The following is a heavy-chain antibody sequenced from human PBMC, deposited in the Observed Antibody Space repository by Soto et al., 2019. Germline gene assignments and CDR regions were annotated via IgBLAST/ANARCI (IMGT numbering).Heavy chain of an antibody. V-gene: IGHV3-30*18. CDR2: ISYDGSNK. D-gene: IGHD2-15*01. Sequence: QVQLVESGGGVVPPGRSLRLSCAASGFTFSSYGMHWVRQAPGKGLEWVAVISYDGSNKYYADSVKGRFTISRDNSKNTLYLQMNSLRAEDTAVYYCAKERDIVVVVAPLDYWGQGTLVTVSS. CDR3: AKERDIVVVVAPLDY. J-gene: IGHJ4*02. CDR1: GFTFSSYG.